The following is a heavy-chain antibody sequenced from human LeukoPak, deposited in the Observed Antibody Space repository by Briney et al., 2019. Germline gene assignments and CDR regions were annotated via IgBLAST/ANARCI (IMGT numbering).Heavy chain of an antibody. V-gene: IGHV4-59*08. D-gene: IGHD3-10*01. CDR3: ARRRMVRGVRSFFDY. Sequence: SQTLSLTCTVSGGSISSYYWSWIRQPPGKGLGWIGYIYYSGSTNYNPSLKSRVTISVDTSKNQFSLKLSSVTAADTAVYYCARRRMVRGVRSFFDYWGQGTLVTVSS. CDR2: IYYSGST. J-gene: IGHJ4*02. CDR1: GGSISSYY.